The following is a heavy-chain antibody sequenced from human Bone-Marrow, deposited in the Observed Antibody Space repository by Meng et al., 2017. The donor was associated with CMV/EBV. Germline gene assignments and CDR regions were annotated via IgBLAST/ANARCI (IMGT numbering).Heavy chain of an antibody. CDR3: ARDSPEVGAIGY. V-gene: IGHV3-53*01. D-gene: IGHD1-26*01. CDR2: IYSGGST. CDR1: GFTVSSNY. Sequence: GGSLRLSCAASGFTVSSNYMSWVRQAPGKGLEWVSVIYSGGSTYYADSVKGRFTISRDNAKNTLYLQMNSLRAEDTAVYYCARDSPEVGAIGYWGQGTLVTVSS. J-gene: IGHJ4*02.